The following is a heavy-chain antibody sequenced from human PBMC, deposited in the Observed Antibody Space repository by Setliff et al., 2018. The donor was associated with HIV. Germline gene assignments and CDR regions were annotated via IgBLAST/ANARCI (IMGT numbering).Heavy chain of an antibody. D-gene: IGHD3-3*01. Sequence: ASVKVSCKLSGYTLTELSRHWVRQAPGKGLEWMGGFDPEDGETIYAQKFQGRVTMTEDTSTDTAYMELSSLRSEDTAVYYCAFRSGFHVGLDAWGQGTQVTVSS. CDR2: FDPEDGET. V-gene: IGHV1-24*01. J-gene: IGHJ5*02. CDR3: AFRSGFHVGLDA. CDR1: GYTLTELS.